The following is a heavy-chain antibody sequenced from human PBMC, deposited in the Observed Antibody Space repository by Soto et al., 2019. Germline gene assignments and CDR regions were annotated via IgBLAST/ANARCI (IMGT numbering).Heavy chain of an antibody. J-gene: IGHJ4*02. CDR1: GFSVSSNF. D-gene: IGHD5-18*01. CDR2: IYRGGGA. CDR3: ARSVNTAIVYFDF. V-gene: IGHV3-53*05. Sequence: PGGSLRLSCAASGFSVSSNFMSWVRQAPGKGLEWVSTIYRGGGAYYADSVKGRFTISKDNSKNTLYLQMNSLRPNDTAVYYCARSVNTAIVYFDFWGQGALVTVSS.